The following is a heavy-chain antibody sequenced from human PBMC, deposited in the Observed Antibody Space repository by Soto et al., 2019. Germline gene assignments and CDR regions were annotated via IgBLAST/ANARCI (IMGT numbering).Heavy chain of an antibody. CDR3: ARDAVRGGFGELLYYYYGMDV. D-gene: IGHD3-10*01. CDR1: GFTFSSYG. V-gene: IGHV3-33*01. Sequence: PGGSLRLSCAASGFTFSSYGMHWVRQAPGKGLEWVAVIWYDGSNKYYADSVKGRFTISRDNSKNTLYLQMNSLRAEDTAVYYCARDAVRGGFGELLYYYYGMDVWGQGTTVTVSS. CDR2: IWYDGSNK. J-gene: IGHJ6*02.